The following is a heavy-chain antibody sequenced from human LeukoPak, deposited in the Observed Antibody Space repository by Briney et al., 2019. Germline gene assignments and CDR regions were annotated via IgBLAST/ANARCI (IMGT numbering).Heavy chain of an antibody. CDR1: GYTFTGYY. Sequence: GASVKVSCKASGYTFTGYYIHWVRQAPGQRLEWMGWISADNGNTNYAQKLQGRVTMATDTSTSTAYMELRSLRSDDTAVYYCARGSSSSTYYYYGMDVWGQGTTVTVSS. J-gene: IGHJ6*02. D-gene: IGHD6-6*01. CDR2: ISADNGNT. V-gene: IGHV1-18*04. CDR3: ARGSSSSTYYYYGMDV.